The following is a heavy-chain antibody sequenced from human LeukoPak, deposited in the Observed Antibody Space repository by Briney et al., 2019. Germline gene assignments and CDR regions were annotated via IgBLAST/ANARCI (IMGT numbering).Heavy chain of an antibody. CDR1: GFSFSTYA. V-gene: IGHV3-64D*09. D-gene: IGHD3-3*01. CDR2: ISTNGDDT. Sequence: GGSLRLSRSASGFSFSTYAMHWVRQAPGKGLEYVSAISTNGDDTYYADSVEGRFTISRDNSKNTLYLQMSSLRVEDTAVYYCVKDPFWYYGLDVWGQGTAVTVSS. J-gene: IGHJ6*02. CDR3: VKDPFWYYGLDV.